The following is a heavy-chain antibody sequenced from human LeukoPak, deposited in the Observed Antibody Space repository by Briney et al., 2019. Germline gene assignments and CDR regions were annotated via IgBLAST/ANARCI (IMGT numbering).Heavy chain of an antibody. D-gene: IGHD3-22*01. V-gene: IGHV1-2*02. J-gene: IGHJ4*02. CDR1: GYTFTGYY. Sequence: GASVKVSCKASGYTFTGYYMHWVRQARGQGLEWMGWINPNSGGTNYAQKFQGRVTMTRDTSISTAYMELSRLRSDDTAVYYCARALLYYYDSSGYGAPIWDYWGQGTLVTVSS. CDR2: INPNSGGT. CDR3: ARALLYYYDSSGYGAPIWDY.